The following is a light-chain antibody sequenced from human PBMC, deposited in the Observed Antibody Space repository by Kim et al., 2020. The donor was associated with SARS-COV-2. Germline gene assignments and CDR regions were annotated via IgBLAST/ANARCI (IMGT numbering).Light chain of an antibody. CDR2: QDS. V-gene: IGLV3-1*01. CDR1: KLVDKY. J-gene: IGLJ2*01. Sequence: VAPGQTASITCSGDKLVDKYACWYQQKQGQSPVLVIYQDSKRPSGIPERFSGSNSGNTATLTISGTQAMDEADYYCQAWDSSYVVFGGGTQLTVL. CDR3: QAWDSSYVV.